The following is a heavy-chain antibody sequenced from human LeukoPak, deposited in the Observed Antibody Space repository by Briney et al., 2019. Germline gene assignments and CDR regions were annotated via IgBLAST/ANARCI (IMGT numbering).Heavy chain of an antibody. CDR1: GGSISSYY. V-gene: IGHV4-4*07. D-gene: IGHD2-15*01. CDR3: ARELLRDWFDP. Sequence: SETLSLTCTVSGGSISSYYWSWIRQPAGKGLVWIGRIYTSGSTNYNPSLKSRFNMSVDTSKNQFSLKLSSVTAADTAVYYCARELLRDWFDPWGQGTLVTVSS. J-gene: IGHJ5*02. CDR2: IYTSGST.